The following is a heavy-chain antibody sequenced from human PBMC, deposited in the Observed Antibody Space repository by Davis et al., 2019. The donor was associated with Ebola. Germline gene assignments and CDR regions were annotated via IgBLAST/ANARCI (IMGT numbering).Heavy chain of an antibody. CDR2: INHSGST. CDR1: GGSISSSSYY. V-gene: IGHV4-39*07. CDR3: ARGAAARWVYYGMDV. Sequence: PSETLSLTCTVSGGSISSSSYYWSWIRQPPGKGLEWIGEINHSGSTNYNPSLKSRVTISVDTSKNQFSLKLSSVTAADTAVYYCARGAAARWVYYGMDVWGQGTTVTVSS. J-gene: IGHJ6*02. D-gene: IGHD6-6*01.